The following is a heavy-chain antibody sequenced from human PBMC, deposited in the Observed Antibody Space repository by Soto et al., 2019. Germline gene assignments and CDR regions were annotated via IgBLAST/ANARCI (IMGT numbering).Heavy chain of an antibody. CDR3: ARDGWVVAATNYPYYFDY. V-gene: IGHV3-7*01. CDR2: IKQDGSEK. CDR1: GFTFSSYW. D-gene: IGHD2-15*01. Sequence: HPGGSLRLSCAASGFTFSSYWMSWVRQAPGKGLEWVANIKQDGSEKYYVDSVKGRFTISRDNAKNSLYLQMNSLRAEDTAVYYCARDGWVVAATNYPYYFDYWGQGTLVTVSS. J-gene: IGHJ4*02.